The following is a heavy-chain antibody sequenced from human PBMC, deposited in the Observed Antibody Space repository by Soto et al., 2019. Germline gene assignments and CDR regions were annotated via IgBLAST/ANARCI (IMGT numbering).Heavy chain of an antibody. CDR2: IKEDGSEK. CDR1: GFTFSHYW. V-gene: IGHV3-7*01. CDR3: ARSGSEVDY. Sequence: EVQLVESGGDLVQPGGSLRLSCAVSGFTFSHYWMTWVRQATGKGLEWVANIKEDGSEKNSVDSVKGRFTISRDNAKNSLYLQMNSLRAEDTAVYYCARSGSEVDYWGQGTLVIVSS. D-gene: IGHD3-10*01. J-gene: IGHJ4*02.